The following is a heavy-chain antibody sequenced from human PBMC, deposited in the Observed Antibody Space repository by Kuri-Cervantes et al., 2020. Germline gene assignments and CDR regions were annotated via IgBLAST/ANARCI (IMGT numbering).Heavy chain of an antibody. D-gene: IGHD3-10*01. CDR3: ARDVPPMVRGVYLYYYGMDV. CDR1: GFTFSSYS. V-gene: IGHV3-21*01. J-gene: IGHJ6*02. CDR2: ISSSSSCI. Sequence: GESLKISCAASGFTFSSYSMNWVRQAPGKGLEWVSSISSSSSCIYYADSVKGRFTISRDNSKNTLYLQMNSLRAEDTAVYYCARDVPPMVRGVYLYYYGMDVWGQGTTVTVSS.